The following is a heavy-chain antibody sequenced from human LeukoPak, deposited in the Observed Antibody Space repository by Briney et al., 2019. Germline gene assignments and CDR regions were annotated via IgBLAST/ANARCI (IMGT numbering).Heavy chain of an antibody. D-gene: IGHD3-22*01. V-gene: IGHV1-18*01. CDR3: ARYRLSDSPINWFDP. J-gene: IGHJ5*02. CDR1: GYSFSSFG. CDR2: ISAYTGNA. Sequence: ASVKVSCKASGYSFSSFGITWVRQAPGQGLEWMGWISAYTGNAEYAQKFQGRVTLTTDTSTNTAYMELGSLMSGDTAVYYCARYRLSDSPINWFDPWGQGTLVTVSS.